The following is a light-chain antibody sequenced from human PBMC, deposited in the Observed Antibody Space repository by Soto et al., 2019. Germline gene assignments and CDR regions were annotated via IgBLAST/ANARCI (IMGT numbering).Light chain of an antibody. J-gene: IGLJ2*01. CDR3: QVWDSTSDHVV. CDR2: DDS. Sequence: YELAQPPSVSVAPGQTARITCGGTNIGIKTVHWYQQRPGQAPILVVYDDSDRPSGIPERFAGSNSGNTATLTIARVEAGDEADYYCQVWDSTSDHVVFGGGTKVTVL. CDR1: NIGIKT. V-gene: IGLV3-21*02.